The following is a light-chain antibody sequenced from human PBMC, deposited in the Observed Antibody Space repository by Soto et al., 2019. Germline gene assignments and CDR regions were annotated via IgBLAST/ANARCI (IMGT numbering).Light chain of an antibody. Sequence: EIVMTQSPATLSVSPGERATLSCRASQSVSNNLAWYQQKPGQAPRLLIYGASTRATGIPARFSGSGSGTXXXXXISXXXXXXFAXYYCQQYNNWPPMAFGQGTKVEIK. CDR3: QQYNNWPPMA. J-gene: IGKJ1*01. CDR2: GAS. V-gene: IGKV3-15*01. CDR1: QSVSNN.